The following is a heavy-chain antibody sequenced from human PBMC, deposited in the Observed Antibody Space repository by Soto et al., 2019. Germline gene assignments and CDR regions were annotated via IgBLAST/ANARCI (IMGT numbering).Heavy chain of an antibody. V-gene: IGHV5-51*01. CDR2: IYPGDSDT. J-gene: IGHJ6*03. CDR1: GYSFTSYW. D-gene: IGHD5-12*01. Sequence: GESLNISCKGSGYSFTSYWIGWVRQMPGKGLEWMGIIYPGDSDTRYSPSFQGQVTISADKSISTAYLQWSSLKASDTAMYYCARHQGSYSGYDNYYYYYMDVWGKGTTVTVSS. CDR3: ARHQGSYSGYDNYYYYYMDV.